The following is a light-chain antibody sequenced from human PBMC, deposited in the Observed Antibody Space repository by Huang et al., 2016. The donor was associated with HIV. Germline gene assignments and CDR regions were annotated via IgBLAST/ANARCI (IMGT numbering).Light chain of an antibody. CDR3: QQYNKWPRT. V-gene: IGKV3-15*01. CDR1: QSVTGN. J-gene: IGKJ3*01. Sequence: EIVMTQSPATLSVSPGERATLSCRASQSVTGNLAWYQHKPGQPPRLLSYGASTRAAGAAAIFKASGSGTEFTLTINSLQSEDFAVYYCQQYNKWPRTFGPGTKVDVK. CDR2: GAS.